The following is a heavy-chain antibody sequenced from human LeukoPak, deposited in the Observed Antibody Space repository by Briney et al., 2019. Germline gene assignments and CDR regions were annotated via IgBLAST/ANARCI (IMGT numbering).Heavy chain of an antibody. CDR2: IIPIFGTT. CDR1: GGTFSSYG. Sequence: SVKVSCKASGGTFSSYGITWVRQAAGQGLEWMGGIIPIFGTTTYALELQGRVTITADKSTNTAYMELSSLRSEDTAVYYRARGEGYNWNYGDYYHYMDGWGKGTTVTVSS. J-gene: IGHJ6*03. V-gene: IGHV1-69*06. D-gene: IGHD1-7*01. CDR3: ARGEGYNWNYGDYYHYMDG.